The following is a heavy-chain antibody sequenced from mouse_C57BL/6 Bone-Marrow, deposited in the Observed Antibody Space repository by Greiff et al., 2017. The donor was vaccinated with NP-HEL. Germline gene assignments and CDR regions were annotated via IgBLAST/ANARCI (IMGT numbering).Heavy chain of an antibody. Sequence: VQLKESGPGLVQPSQSLSITCTVSGFSLTSYGVHWVRQSPGKGLECLGVIWSGGSTDYNAAFISRLSISKDNSKSQVFFKMNSLQADDTARYYCARKVYPYWYFDVWGTGTTVTVSS. CDR2: IWSGGST. CDR3: ARKVYPYWYFDV. J-gene: IGHJ1*03. V-gene: IGHV2-2*01. CDR1: GFSLTSYG. D-gene: IGHD2-3*01.